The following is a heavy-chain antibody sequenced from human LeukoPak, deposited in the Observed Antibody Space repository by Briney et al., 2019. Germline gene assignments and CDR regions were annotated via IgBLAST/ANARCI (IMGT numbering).Heavy chain of an antibody. D-gene: IGHD1-1*01. CDR2: LNTDGSTT. CDR3: AREGTDYYGMDV. CDR1: GFTFSGYW. J-gene: IGHJ6*02. Sequence: GGSLRLSCAASGFTFSGYWMHWVRHAPGKGLVWVSRLNTDGSTTEYADSVKGRFTISRDNSKNTLYLQMNSLRAEDTAVYYCAREGTDYYGMDVWGQGTTVTVSS. V-gene: IGHV3-74*03.